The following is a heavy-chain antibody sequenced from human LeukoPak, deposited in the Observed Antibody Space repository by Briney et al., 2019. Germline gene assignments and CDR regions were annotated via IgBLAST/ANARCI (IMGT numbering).Heavy chain of an antibody. V-gene: IGHV3-64D*06. J-gene: IGHJ3*02. CDR1: GFIFSTYT. CDR2: INGDGRTT. Sequence: PGGSLRLSCSASGFIFSTYTMYWVRQAPGKGLEFVSVINGDGRTTYYADSVKGRFTISRDNSKNTLYLQMNSLRAEDTAVYYCAKDPNGDYVGAFDMWGPGTMVTVSS. CDR3: AKDPNGDYVGAFDM. D-gene: IGHD4-17*01.